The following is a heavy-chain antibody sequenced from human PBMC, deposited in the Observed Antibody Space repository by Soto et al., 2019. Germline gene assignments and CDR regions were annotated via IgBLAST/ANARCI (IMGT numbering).Heavy chain of an antibody. V-gene: IGHV4-4*02. CDR3: ARRWGEGRVDS. CDR1: GGSISSSNW. J-gene: IGHJ4*02. Sequence: QVQLQESGPGLVKPSGTLSLTCAVSGGSISSSNWWSWVRQPPGKGLEWIGEIDHSGNTNYNPSLQGRVTMAGDKSRNQFSLKLSSVTAADTAVYYCARRWGEGRVDSWGQGTLVTVSS. D-gene: IGHD3-10*01. CDR2: IDHSGNT.